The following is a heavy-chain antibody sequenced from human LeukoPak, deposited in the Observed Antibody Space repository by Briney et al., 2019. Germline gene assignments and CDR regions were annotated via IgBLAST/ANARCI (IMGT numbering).Heavy chain of an antibody. V-gene: IGHV1-8*03. Sequence: ASVKVSCKASGYTFTRYDINWVRQATGQGLEWMGWMNTKSGNTGHAQKFQGRVTISRDTSINTVYMELSSLRSEDTAVYYCARGSTSCYYCVDYWGQGTLVTVSS. D-gene: IGHD2-2*01. CDR2: MNTKSGNT. CDR3: ARGSTSCYYCVDY. CDR1: GYTFTRYD. J-gene: IGHJ4*02.